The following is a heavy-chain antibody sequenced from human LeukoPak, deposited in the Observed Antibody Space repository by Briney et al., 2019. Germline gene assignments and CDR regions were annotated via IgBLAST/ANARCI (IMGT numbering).Heavy chain of an antibody. V-gene: IGHV3-11*03. CDR1: GFTFSDHY. J-gene: IGHJ4*02. CDR2: ISSSSSYT. Sequence: GGSLRLSCAASGFTFSDHYMSWIRQAPGKGLEWVTYISSSSSYTNYADSVKGRFTITRDNAKNSLYLQMSRLRAEDTAVYYCARQGSRNYFDYWGQGTLVTVSS. D-gene: IGHD2-2*01. CDR3: ARQGSRNYFDY.